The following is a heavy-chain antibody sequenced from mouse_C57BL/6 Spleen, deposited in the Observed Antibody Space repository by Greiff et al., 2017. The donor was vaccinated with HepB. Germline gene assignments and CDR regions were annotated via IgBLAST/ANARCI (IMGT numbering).Heavy chain of an antibody. D-gene: IGHD2-10*02. J-gene: IGHJ3*01. CDR3: TTGGYGNYPFAY. CDR2: IDPENGDT. Sequence: EVQLVESGAELVRPGASVKLSCTASGFNIKDDYMHWVKQRPEQGLEWIGWIDPENGDTEYASKFQGKATITADTSSNTAYLQLSSLTSEDTAVYYCTTGGYGNYPFAYWGQGTLVTVSA. CDR1: GFNIKDDY. V-gene: IGHV14-4*01.